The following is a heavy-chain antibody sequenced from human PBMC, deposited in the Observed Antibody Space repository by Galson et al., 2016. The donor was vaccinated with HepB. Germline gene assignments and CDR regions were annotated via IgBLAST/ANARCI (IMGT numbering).Heavy chain of an antibody. Sequence: SLRLSCAASGFTFSRSTMNSARQTSGKALERVSSITSGSNYISESHSVKGRFTIYRDDAKNSLYLQMNTLKAGATAVYFCARVTGYSFDKWGQGTLVTVSS. CDR1: GFTFSRST. CDR2: ITSGSNYI. J-gene: IGHJ4*02. V-gene: IGHV3-21*01. CDR3: ARVTGYSFDK. D-gene: IGHD5-24*01.